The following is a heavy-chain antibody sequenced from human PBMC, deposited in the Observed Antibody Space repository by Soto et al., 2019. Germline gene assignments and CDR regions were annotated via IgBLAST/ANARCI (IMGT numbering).Heavy chain of an antibody. D-gene: IGHD6-13*01. CDR2: VSSSSTYI. Sequence: GGSLRLSCAASGFTFSSYTMNWVRQAPGKGLEWVSTVSSSSTYIYYADSAKGRFTISRDNAKNSLYLQMHSLTAEDTAVYYCARDSGQSSSWPYYFDYWGQGTLVTVSS. J-gene: IGHJ4*02. CDR1: GFTFSSYT. CDR3: ARDSGQSSSWPYYFDY. V-gene: IGHV3-21*01.